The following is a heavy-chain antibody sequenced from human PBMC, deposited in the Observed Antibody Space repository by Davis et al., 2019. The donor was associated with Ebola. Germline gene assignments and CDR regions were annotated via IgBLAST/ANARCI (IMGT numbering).Heavy chain of an antibody. CDR3: ARVGYYYDSSGYYTLFDY. J-gene: IGHJ4*02. CDR1: GFTFSSYW. Sequence: GESLKISCAASGFTFSSYWMHWVRQAPGKGLVWVSRINSDGSSTSYADSVKGRFTISRDNAKNTLYLQMNSLRAEDTAVYYCARVGYYYDSSGYYTLFDYWGQGTLVTVSS. D-gene: IGHD3-22*01. CDR2: INSDGSST. V-gene: IGHV3-74*01.